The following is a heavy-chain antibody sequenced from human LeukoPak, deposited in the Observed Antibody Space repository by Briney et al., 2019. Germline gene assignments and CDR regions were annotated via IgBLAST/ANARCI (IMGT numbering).Heavy chain of an antibody. CDR1: GGSISSGSYY. CDR2: IYYSGST. V-gene: IGHV4-61*01. D-gene: IGHD5-18*01. Sequence: SQTLSLTCTVSGGSISSGSYYWSWIRQPPGKGLEWIGYIYYSGSTNYNPSLKSRVTISVDTSKNQFSLKLSSVTAADTAVYYCARSAGLKYSYGYASTTLWDYWGQGTLVTVSS. J-gene: IGHJ4*02. CDR3: ARSAGLKYSYGYASTTLWDY.